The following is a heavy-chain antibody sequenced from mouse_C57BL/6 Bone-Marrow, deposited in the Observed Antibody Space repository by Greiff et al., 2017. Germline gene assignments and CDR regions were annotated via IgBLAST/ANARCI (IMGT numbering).Heavy chain of an antibody. J-gene: IGHJ3*01. D-gene: IGHD3-2*02. V-gene: IGHV1-81*01. CDR3: ARWPRQLRDEAWFAY. Sequence: QVQLQQSGAELARPGASVKLSCKASGYTFTSYGISWVKQRTGQGLEWIGEIYPRSGNTYYNEKFKGKATLTADKSSSTAYMELRSLTSEDSAVYFCARWPRQLRDEAWFAYWGQGTLVTVSA. CDR2: IYPRSGNT. CDR1: GYTFTSYG.